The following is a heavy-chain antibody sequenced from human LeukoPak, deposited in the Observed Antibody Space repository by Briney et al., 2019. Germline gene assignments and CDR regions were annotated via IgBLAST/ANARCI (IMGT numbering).Heavy chain of an antibody. D-gene: IGHD2-15*01. J-gene: IGHJ2*01. CDR1: GGSFSGDY. CDR2: INHSGIT. CDR3: ARGVGHCSGSSCYRYWYFDL. Sequence: PSETLSLTCAVYGGSFSGDYWSWIRQPPGKGLEWIGEINHSGITNYTPSLKSRITMSVDTSKNQFSLKLSSVTAADTAVYYCARGVGHCSGSSCYRYWYFDLWGRGTLVTVSS. V-gene: IGHV4-34*01.